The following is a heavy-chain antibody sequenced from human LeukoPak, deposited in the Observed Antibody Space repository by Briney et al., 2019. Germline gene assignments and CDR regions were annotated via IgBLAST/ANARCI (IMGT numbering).Heavy chain of an antibody. V-gene: IGHV4-39*07. J-gene: IGHJ3*02. CDR1: GGSMSSSSYY. CDR3: AREVYDFWSGWRDAFDI. Sequence: SETLSLTCTVSGGSMSSSSYYWGWIRQPPGKGLEWIGSIYYSGSTYYNPSLKSRVTISVDTSKIQFSLKLSSVTAADTAVYYCAREVYDFWSGWRDAFDIWGQGTMVTVSS. D-gene: IGHD3-3*01. CDR2: IYYSGST.